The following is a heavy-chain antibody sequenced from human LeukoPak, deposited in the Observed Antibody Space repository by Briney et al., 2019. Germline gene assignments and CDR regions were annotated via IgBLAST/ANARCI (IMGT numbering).Heavy chain of an antibody. CDR1: GDSISNYY. V-gene: IGHV4-4*07. CDR3: ARDGSHGYSDSYYGY. D-gene: IGHD6-13*01. Sequence: PAETLSLTCTVSGDSISNYYWSWIRQPAGKGLEWIGHIYTSGNNNYNPSLKSRVTMSVDTSKNQFSLKLSSVTAADTAVYYCARDGSHGYSDSYYGYWGQGTLVTVSS. J-gene: IGHJ4*02. CDR2: IYTSGNN.